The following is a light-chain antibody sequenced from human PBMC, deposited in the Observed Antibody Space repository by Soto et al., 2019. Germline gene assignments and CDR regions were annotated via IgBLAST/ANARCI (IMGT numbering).Light chain of an antibody. CDR2: EVR. CDR3: SSFSSRNTLG. V-gene: IGLV2-14*01. Sequence: QSALTQPGSVSGSPGQSITISCSGTSRDVGAYNLVSWYQQRPGKAPKLLIYEVRNRPSGLSYRFSGSKSGNTASLTISSLLPEDEADYFCSSFSSRNTLGFGGGTNLTVL. CDR1: SRDVGAYNL. J-gene: IGLJ2*01.